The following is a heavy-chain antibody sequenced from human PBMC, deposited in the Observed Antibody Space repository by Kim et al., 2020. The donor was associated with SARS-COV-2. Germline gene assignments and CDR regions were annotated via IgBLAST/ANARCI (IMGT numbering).Heavy chain of an antibody. CDR3: SRARTYRSGWHDAFDF. Sequence: GGSLRLSCAASGLTFINYAIYWVRQAPGKGLEWVAVISYAGTKKLYADSVKGRFTISSDNYKNTLSLQMDTLRAEDTAVYHCSRARTYRSGWHDAFDFWG. D-gene: IGHD6-19*01. J-gene: IGHJ3*01. V-gene: IGHV3-30*04. CDR1: GLTFINYA. CDR2: ISYAGTKK.